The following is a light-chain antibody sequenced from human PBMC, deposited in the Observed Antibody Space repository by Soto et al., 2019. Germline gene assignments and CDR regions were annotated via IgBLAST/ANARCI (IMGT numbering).Light chain of an antibody. CDR1: SSDVGSYNR. Sequence: QAVVTQPPSVSGSPGQSVAVSCTGTSSDVGSYNRVSWYQQPPGTAPKLIIYEVNNRPSGVPDRFSGSKSGNTASLTISGLQAEDEADYYCSSFTTSTTYVFGTGTKVTVL. CDR3: SSFTTSTTYV. J-gene: IGLJ1*01. CDR2: EVN. V-gene: IGLV2-18*02.